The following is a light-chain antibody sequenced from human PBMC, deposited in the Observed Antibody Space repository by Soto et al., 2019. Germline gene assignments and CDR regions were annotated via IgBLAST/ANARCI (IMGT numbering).Light chain of an antibody. J-gene: IGLJ1*01. Sequence: QSVLTQPPSASGTPGQRVTISCSGDISNIGTNSVHWYQHLPGTAPKLVIYADSQRPSGVPDRISGSTSGPPASLAISGLQSEDDADYFCKSYAGSNTYVFGSGTKVTVL. CDR1: ISNIGTNS. V-gene: IGLV1-44*01. CDR2: ADS. CDR3: KSYAGSNTYV.